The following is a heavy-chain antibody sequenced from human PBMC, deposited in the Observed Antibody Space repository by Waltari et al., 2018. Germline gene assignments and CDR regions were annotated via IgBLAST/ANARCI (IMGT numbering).Heavy chain of an antibody. J-gene: IGHJ5*02. D-gene: IGHD3-10*01. Sequence: EVQLVQSGAEVKKPGASLKISSKGSGYTVTNYWIGWVRQMPGKGLEWRVIIYPIDSDTIYSPSFQGQVSISVDTSISTAYLQWSSLRASDTAMYYCARLVGGSGGTVVNWFDPWGQGTLVTVSS. V-gene: IGHV5-51*01. CDR2: IYPIDSDT. CDR1: GYTVTNYW. CDR3: ARLVGGSGGTVVNWFDP.